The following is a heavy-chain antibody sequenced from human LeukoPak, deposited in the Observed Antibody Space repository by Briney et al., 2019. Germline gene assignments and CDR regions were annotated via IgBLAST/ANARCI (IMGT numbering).Heavy chain of an antibody. CDR2: ISSSSSTI. CDR3: ARETYYFVH. J-gene: IGHJ4*02. V-gene: IGHV3-48*01. CDR1: GFTFSSYS. Sequence: GGSLRLSCAASGFTFSSYSMNWVRQAPGKGLEWVSYISSSSSTIYYADSVKGRFTISRDNVKNSLYLQMHRLRAEDTAVYYCARETYYFVHWGQGTLVTVSS.